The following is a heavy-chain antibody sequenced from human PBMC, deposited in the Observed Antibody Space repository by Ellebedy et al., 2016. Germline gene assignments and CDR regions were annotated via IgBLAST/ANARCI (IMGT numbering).Heavy chain of an antibody. Sequence: GGSLRLSCAASGFTVSSSYVSWVRQAPGKGLEWVAYFGPSGTTIYNADSVKGRFTISRDNAKNSLYLQMSSLRVEDTAVYYCAKCRHINGCLLDYWGQGTLVTVSS. CDR2: FGPSGTTI. CDR1: GFTVSSSY. CDR3: AKCRHINGCLLDY. D-gene: IGHD6-19*01. V-gene: IGHV3-11*01. J-gene: IGHJ4*02.